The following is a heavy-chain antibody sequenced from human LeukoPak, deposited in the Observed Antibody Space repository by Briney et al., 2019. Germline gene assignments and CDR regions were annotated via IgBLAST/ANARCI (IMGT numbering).Heavy chain of an antibody. CDR3: ASNWNYGTYYFDY. D-gene: IGHD1-7*01. CDR2: IYHSGST. Sequence: SGTLSLTCAVSGGSISSSNWWSWVRQPPGKGLEWIGEIYHSGSTNYNPSLKSRVTISVDKSKNQFSLKLSSVTAADTAVYYCASNWNYGTYYFDYWGQGTLVTVSS. J-gene: IGHJ4*02. CDR1: GGSISSSNW. V-gene: IGHV4-4*02.